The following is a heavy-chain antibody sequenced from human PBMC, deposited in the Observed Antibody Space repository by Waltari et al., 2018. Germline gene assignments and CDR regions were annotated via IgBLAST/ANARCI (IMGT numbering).Heavy chain of an antibody. J-gene: IGHJ3*02. CDR3: ASRRVATLSSTGAFNI. V-gene: IGHV4-34*12. CDR2: VVHSGNT. CDR1: GGSFGGDY. D-gene: IGHD3-3*01. Sequence: QVQLQQWGARLLKPSETLSLTCPLNGGSFGGDYYRWLRQSPRKGLEWIGEVVHSGNTQYNPSLMSRVTISIDTSKNHFSLRLTSVTAADTAFYYCASRRVATLSSTGAFNIWGPGTLVTVSS.